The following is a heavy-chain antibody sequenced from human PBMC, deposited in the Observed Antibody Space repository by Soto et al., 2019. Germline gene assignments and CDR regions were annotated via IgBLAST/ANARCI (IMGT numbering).Heavy chain of an antibody. D-gene: IGHD1-20*01. Sequence: ASVKVSCKASGGTFSSYAISWVRQAPGQGLEWMGGIIPIFGTANYAQKFQGRVTITADESTSTAYMELSSLRSEDTAVYYCARRYKSAGWLETWGQGTLVTVSS. CDR2: IIPIFGTA. V-gene: IGHV1-69*13. CDR3: ARRYKSAGWLET. CDR1: GGTFSSYA. J-gene: IGHJ5*02.